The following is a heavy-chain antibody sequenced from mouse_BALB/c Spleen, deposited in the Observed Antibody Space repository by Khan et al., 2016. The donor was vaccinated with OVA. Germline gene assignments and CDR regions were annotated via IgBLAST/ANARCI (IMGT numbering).Heavy chain of an antibody. CDR3: ARRPYFSYTFDY. CDR2: INTYTGEP. D-gene: IGHD2-10*01. V-gene: IGHV9-3-1*01. J-gene: IGHJ4*01. CDR1: GYSFTNYG. Sequence: QIQLVQSGPELKKPGASVKISCKASGYSFTNYGINWVKQSPGKALKWMGWINTYTGEPTYADDFKGRFAFSLETSANTAYMQINILKTEDTATYFCARRPYFSYTFDYWGQGTSVTGSS.